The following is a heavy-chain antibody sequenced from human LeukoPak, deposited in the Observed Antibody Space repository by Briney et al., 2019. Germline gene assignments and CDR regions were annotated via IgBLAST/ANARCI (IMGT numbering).Heavy chain of an antibody. CDR2: ISGSGGST. Sequence: PGGSLRLSCVASGFTFSSYAMSWVRQAPGKGLEWVSAISGSGGSTYYADSVKGRFTISRDNSKNTLYLQMNSLRAEDTAVYYCAKLGGSGRQNYFDYWGQGTLVTVSS. CDR1: GFTFSSYA. V-gene: IGHV3-23*01. CDR3: AKLGGSGRQNYFDY. D-gene: IGHD3-10*01. J-gene: IGHJ4*02.